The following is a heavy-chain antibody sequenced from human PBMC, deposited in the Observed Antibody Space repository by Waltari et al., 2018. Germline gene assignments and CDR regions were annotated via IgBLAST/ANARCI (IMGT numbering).Heavy chain of an antibody. V-gene: IGHV3-30*01. Sequence: QVQMVESGGGVVKPGRSMRISCSAAGFTFSSYSIHWVRQAPGKGLGWVALMSYDRSSTYYADSGKCRFTVSRYNSKNTVYLQLNSLRVEDTAVYYCAREDICRSTTCYTLDYWGLGTLVTVSS. CDR3: AREDICRSTTCYTLDY. D-gene: IGHD2-2*02. CDR2: MSYDRSST. J-gene: IGHJ4*02. CDR1: GFTFSSYS.